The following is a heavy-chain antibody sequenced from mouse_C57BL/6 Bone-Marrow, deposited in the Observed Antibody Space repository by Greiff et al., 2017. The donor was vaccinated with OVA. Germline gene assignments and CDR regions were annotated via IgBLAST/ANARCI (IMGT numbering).Heavy chain of an antibody. CDR1: GYTFTSYW. Sequence: QVQLQQPGAELVKPGASVKLSCKASGYTFTSYWMHWVKQRPGRGLEWIGRIDPNSGGTKYNEKFKSKATLTVDKPSSTAYRQLSSLTSEDSAVDYCGGYYWGSGWGFAYWGQGTLVTVSA. CDR2: IDPNSGGT. V-gene: IGHV1-72*01. CDR3: GGYYWGSGWGFAY. J-gene: IGHJ3*01. D-gene: IGHD1-1*01.